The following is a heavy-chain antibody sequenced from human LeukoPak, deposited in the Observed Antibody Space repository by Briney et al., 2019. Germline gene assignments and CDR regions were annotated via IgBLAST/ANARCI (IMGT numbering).Heavy chain of an antibody. CDR1: GFTFSSYA. J-gene: IGHJ4*02. D-gene: IGHD2-2*01. CDR3: AKGRCSRTICSFEN. CDR2: ITDSGGTT. V-gene: IGHV3-23*01. Sequence: GASLRLSCAASGFTFSSYATNWGRQAPGKGLEWVLTITDSGGTTSYADSVKGRFTISRDNYKTTLYLQMNSLRAEDTALYYCAKGRCSRTICSFENWGQGTLVTVSS.